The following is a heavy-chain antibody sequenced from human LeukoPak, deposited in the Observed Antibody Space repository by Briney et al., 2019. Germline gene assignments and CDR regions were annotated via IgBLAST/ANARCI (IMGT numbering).Heavy chain of an antibody. D-gene: IGHD4-17*01. V-gene: IGHV4-34*01. CDR2: INDSGRT. Sequence: SEALSLTCAAYGGSFSVYYWSWIRQPPGKGLEWIGEINDSGRTNYNPSLKSRVTISVDTSKNQFSLKLSSVTAADTAVYYCARMSPRLRRLTLTTTKGFDYWGQGTLVTVSS. CDR1: GGSFSVYY. J-gene: IGHJ4*02. CDR3: ARMSPRLRRLTLTTTKGFDY.